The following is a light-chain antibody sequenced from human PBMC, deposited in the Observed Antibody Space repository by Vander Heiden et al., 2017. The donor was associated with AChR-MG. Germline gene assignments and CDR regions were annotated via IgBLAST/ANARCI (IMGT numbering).Light chain of an antibody. J-gene: IGKJ2*01. V-gene: IGKV3-11*01. Sequence: EIVLTQSPATLSLSPGESATLPCRASQSVSSYLAWYQQNPGQAPRLLNYDASNRANGIPARFSGSGSGTDFTLTISSLEPEDFAVYYCQQRSNWPPMYTFGQGTKLEIK. CDR3: QQRSNWPPMYT. CDR2: DAS. CDR1: QSVSSY.